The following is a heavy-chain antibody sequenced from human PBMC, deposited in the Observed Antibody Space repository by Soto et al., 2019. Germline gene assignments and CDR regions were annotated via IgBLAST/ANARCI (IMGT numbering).Heavy chain of an antibody. Sequence: EVQLLESGGGLVQPGQSLRISCAASGFTFSTYALTWVRQPPGKGLEWVAAITGSGAPANYADSVKGRFTISRDNSKNTLYLHMHSLTAEDTAVYFCAKDPNGDYVGAFDFWGRGTMVTVSS. CDR3: AKDPNGDYVGAFDF. V-gene: IGHV3-23*01. J-gene: IGHJ3*01. CDR1: GFTFSTYA. D-gene: IGHD4-17*01. CDR2: ITGSGAPA.